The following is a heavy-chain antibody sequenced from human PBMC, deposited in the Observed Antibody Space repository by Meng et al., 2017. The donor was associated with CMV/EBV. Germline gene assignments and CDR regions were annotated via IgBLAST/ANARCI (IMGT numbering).Heavy chain of an antibody. V-gene: IGHV3-15*01. CDR3: TTRQRILIFQVVPPY. J-gene: IGHJ4*02. CDR1: GFTFSNAW. CDR2: IKSKSDGGTK. D-gene: IGHD3/OR15-3a*01. Sequence: GESLKISCAASGFTFSNAWMSWVRQAPGKGLEWVGRIKSKSDGGTKDYAAPVKGRFTISRDDSKNTLYLQMNSLRTEDTAVYFCTTRQRILIFQVVPPYWGQGTLVTVS.